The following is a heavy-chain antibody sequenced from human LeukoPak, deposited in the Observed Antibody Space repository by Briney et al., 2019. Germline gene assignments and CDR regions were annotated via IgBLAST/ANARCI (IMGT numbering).Heavy chain of an antibody. V-gene: IGHV4-4*02. J-gene: IGHJ3*02. CDR1: GGSISGSNW. D-gene: IGHD5-18*01. Sequence: PSGTLPLTCAVSGGSISGSNWWSWVRQPPGKGLEWIGEIYHTGNINYNPSLKSRVTISVDKSKNQFSLKLSSVTAADTAVYYCARVGYSYVAFDIWGQGTTVTVSS. CDR2: IYHTGNI. CDR3: ARVGYSYVAFDI.